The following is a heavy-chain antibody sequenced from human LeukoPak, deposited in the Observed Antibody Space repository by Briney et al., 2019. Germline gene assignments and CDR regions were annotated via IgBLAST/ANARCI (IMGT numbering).Heavy chain of an antibody. CDR3: ARAGGTTVMYYYYYMDV. Sequence: SETLSLTCTVSGGSISSYYWSWIRQPAGKGLEWIGRIYTSGSTNYNPSLKSRVTMSVDTSKNQFSLKLSSVTAADTAVYYCARAGGTTVMYYYYYMDVWGKGTTVTVSS. CDR2: IYTSGST. CDR1: GGSISSYY. J-gene: IGHJ6*03. D-gene: IGHD4-17*01. V-gene: IGHV4-4*07.